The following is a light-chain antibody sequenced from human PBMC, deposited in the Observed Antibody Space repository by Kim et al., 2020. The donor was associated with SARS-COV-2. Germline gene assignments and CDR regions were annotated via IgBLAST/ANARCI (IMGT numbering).Light chain of an antibody. J-gene: IGLJ3*02. CDR2: SNN. V-gene: IGLV1-44*01. CDR1: SSNIGSNT. Sequence: QSVLTQPPSASGTPGQRVTISCSGSSSNIGSNTVNWYQQFPGTAPKLLIYSNNQRPSGVPDRFSGSKSGTSASLAISGLQSGDEADYYCAAWDDSLNGWVFGGGTQLTVL. CDR3: AAWDDSLNGWV.